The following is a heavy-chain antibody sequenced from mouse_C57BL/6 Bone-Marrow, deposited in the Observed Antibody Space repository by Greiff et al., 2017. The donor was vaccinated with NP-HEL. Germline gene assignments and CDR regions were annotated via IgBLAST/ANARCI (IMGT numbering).Heavy chain of an antibody. CDR3: TFTGTGWYFDV. J-gene: IGHJ1*03. V-gene: IGHV1-18*01. D-gene: IGHD4-1*01. CDR1: GYTFTDYN. Sequence: DVKLQESGPELVKPGASVKIPCKASGYTFTDYNMDWVKQSHGKSLEWIGDINPNNGGTIYNQKFKGKATLTVDKSSSTAYMELRSLTSEDTAVYYCTFTGTGWYFDVWGTGTTVTVSS. CDR2: INPNNGGT.